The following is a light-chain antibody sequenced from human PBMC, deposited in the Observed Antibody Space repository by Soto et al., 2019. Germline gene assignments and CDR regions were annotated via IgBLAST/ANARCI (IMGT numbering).Light chain of an antibody. CDR3: QQYNNWPPVT. CDR1: QSVSRN. CDR2: GAS. J-gene: IGKJ1*01. Sequence: EIVMTESRDTVSRSPGERATLSSRAGQSVSRNLAWSQQKTGQAPRLLIYGASTRATGIPARFSGSGSGTELTLTISTLQSEDFAVSYCQQYNNWPPVTFGQGTKVDI. V-gene: IGKV3-15*01.